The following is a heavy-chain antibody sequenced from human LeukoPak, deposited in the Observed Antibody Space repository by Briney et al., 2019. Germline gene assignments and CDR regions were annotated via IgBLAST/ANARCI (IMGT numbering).Heavy chain of an antibody. CDR2: IRSKTDGGTT. CDR3: STASQH. Sequence: GGSLRLSCAASGFTVSNNYMSWVRQAPGKGLEWVGRIRSKTDGGTTDYAAPVKGRFTISRDDSKSTLYLQMSSLETEDTAVYYCSTASQHWGQGTLVTVSP. J-gene: IGHJ1*01. V-gene: IGHV3-15*01. CDR1: GFTVSNNY.